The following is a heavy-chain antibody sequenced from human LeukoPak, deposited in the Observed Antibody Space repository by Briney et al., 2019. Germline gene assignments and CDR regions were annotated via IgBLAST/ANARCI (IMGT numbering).Heavy chain of an antibody. CDR1: GFTFSTYG. D-gene: IGHD6-13*01. V-gene: IGHV3-23*01. CDR3: AKDSPVATV. Sequence: GGSLRLSCAASGFTFSTYGMSWFRQAPGKGLEWVSAMSGSGDSTYYVDSVKGRFTISRDNSKNTLYLQMNSLRADDTALYYCAKDSPVATVWGQGTLVTVSS. J-gene: IGHJ4*02. CDR2: MSGSGDST.